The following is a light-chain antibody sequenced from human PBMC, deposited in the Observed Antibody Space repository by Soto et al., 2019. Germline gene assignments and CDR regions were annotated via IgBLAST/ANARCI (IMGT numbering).Light chain of an antibody. CDR2: EVT. CDR1: SSDVGGYNY. CDR3: SSYTIKNTWV. Sequence: QSALTQPASVSGSPGQSITISCTGTSSDVGGYNYVAWYLQHPGKAPKLMIYEVTNRPSGVSSRFSGSKSGNTASLTISGLQAEDEADYYCSSYTIKNTWVFGGGTKLTVL. V-gene: IGLV2-14*01. J-gene: IGLJ3*02.